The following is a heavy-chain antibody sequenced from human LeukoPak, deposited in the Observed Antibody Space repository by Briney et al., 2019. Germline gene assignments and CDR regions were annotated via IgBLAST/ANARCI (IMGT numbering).Heavy chain of an antibody. CDR1: GGTFSSYA. Sequence: ASVKVSCKASGGTFSSYAISWVRQAPGQGLEWMGWVSAYNGNTNYAQKFQGRVTMTRDTSISTAYMELSRLRSDDTAVYYCARALRQWLVIGYWGQGTLVTVSS. CDR3: ARALRQWLVIGY. CDR2: VSAYNGNT. D-gene: IGHD6-19*01. V-gene: IGHV1-18*01. J-gene: IGHJ4*02.